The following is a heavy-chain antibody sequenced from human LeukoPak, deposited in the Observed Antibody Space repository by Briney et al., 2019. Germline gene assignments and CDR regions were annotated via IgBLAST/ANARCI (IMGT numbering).Heavy chain of an antibody. V-gene: IGHV3-23*01. CDR2: ISGSGGST. CDR3: AKCFWSGYYTGYYFDY. Sequence: PGGSLRPSCAAPGSPFSSYAMSWVRQAPGKGLEWVSAISGSGGSTYYADSVKGRFTISRDNSKNTLYLQMNSLRAEDTAVYYCAKCFWSGYYTGYYFDYWGQGTLVTVSS. J-gene: IGHJ4*02. CDR1: GSPFSSYA. D-gene: IGHD3-3*01.